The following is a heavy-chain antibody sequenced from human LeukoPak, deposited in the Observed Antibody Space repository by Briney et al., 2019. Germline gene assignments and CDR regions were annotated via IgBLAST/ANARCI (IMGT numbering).Heavy chain of an antibody. Sequence: PGGSLRLSCAASGFTFSSYWMHWVRQAPGKGLVWVSRINSDGSSTTYADSVKGRFTISIDNAKNTLFLQMNSLRAEDTAVYYCASLFLCYGCSSSSDSVNIWGQGTMVTVSS. CDR2: INSDGSST. CDR3: ASLFLCYGCSSSSDSVNI. J-gene: IGHJ3*02. V-gene: IGHV3-74*01. CDR1: GFTFSSYW. D-gene: IGHD6-19*01.